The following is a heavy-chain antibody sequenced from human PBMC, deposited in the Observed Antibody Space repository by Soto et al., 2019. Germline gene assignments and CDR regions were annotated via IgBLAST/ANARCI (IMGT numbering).Heavy chain of an antibody. V-gene: IGHV1-18*04. Sequence: QGQLVQSGAEVKKPGASVKVSCKASGYTFNKYSISWVRQAPGQGLEWMGWISASNGNTDFAQKFQGRVTMAIDTSTSTAYMELRSLRSDDTAVFYCTRGHGDFVGDFDYWGQGTLVTVSS. CDR1: GYTFNKYS. D-gene: IGHD4-17*01. J-gene: IGHJ4*02. CDR2: ISASNGNT. CDR3: TRGHGDFVGDFDY.